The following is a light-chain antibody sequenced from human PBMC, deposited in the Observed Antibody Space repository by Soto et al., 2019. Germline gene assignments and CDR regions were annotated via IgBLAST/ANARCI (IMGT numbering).Light chain of an antibody. V-gene: IGLV1-44*01. CDR3: AAWDGSLQTWV. J-gene: IGLJ3*02. CDR2: TNN. CDR1: SSNIGSNI. Sequence: QSVLTQPPSASGTPGQRVTISCSGSSSNIGSNIVNWYQQLPGTAPKLLIYTNNQRPSGVPDRFSDSKSGTSASLAISGRQSEDEGDYYCAAWDGSLQTWVFGGGTKLTVL.